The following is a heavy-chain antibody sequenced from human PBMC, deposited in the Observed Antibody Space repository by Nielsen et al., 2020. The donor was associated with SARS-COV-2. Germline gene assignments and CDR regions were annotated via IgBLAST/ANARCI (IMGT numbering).Heavy chain of an antibody. CDR3: ARDHIVVVPAASNDAFDI. Sequence: GESLKISCAASGFTFSSYAMHWVRQAPGKGLEWVAVISYDGSNKYYADSVKGRFTISRDNSKNTLYLQMNSLRAEDTAVYYCARDHIVVVPAASNDAFDIWGQGTMVTVSS. D-gene: IGHD2-2*01. V-gene: IGHV3-30-3*01. CDR2: ISYDGSNK. CDR1: GFTFSSYA. J-gene: IGHJ3*02.